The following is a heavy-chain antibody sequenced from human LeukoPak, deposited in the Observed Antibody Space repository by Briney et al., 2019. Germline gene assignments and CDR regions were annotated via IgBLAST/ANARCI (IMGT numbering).Heavy chain of an antibody. CDR1: GGSINNNY. Sequence: KTSETLSLTCTVSGGSINNNYWSWFRQSPGKGLEWIGYIYYNGNTNYNTSLESRVTISVDTSKSQIHLRLSSVTAADTAVYYCARGGWSQDYWGQGTLVTVSS. CDR2: IYYNGNT. D-gene: IGHD6-19*01. J-gene: IGHJ4*02. CDR3: ARGGWSQDY. V-gene: IGHV4-59*01.